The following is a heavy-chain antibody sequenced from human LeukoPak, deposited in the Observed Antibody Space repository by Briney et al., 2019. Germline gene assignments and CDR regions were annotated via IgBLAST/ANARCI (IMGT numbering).Heavy chain of an antibody. CDR3: ARVGSGWSFDY. Sequence: KSSETLSLTCTVSAGSISSSSNYWGWVRQPPGKGLEWIGSIFYSGSTNYNPSLKGRVTMSVDTSKNKFSLKVNSVTAADTAVYYCARVGSGWSFDYWGQGTLVTISS. J-gene: IGHJ4*02. D-gene: IGHD6-19*01. V-gene: IGHV4-39*07. CDR2: IFYSGST. CDR1: AGSISSSSNY.